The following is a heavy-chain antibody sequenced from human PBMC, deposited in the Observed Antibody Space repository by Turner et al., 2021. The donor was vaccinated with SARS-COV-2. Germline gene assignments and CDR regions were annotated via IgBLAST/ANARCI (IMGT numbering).Heavy chain of an antibody. D-gene: IGHD6-13*01. V-gene: IGHV1-69*08. J-gene: IGHJ6*02. Sequence: QVQLVQPGAEVKQPLSSVTASCKASGGTFSTYTISWGRRAPGQGVEWMGRIIPILGITTNAQKFQGRVTITADKSTSTAYMELSSLRSEDTAMYYCARDEEGIAAAYYYAMDVWGQGTTVTVSS. CDR1: GGTFSTYT. CDR3: ARDEEGIAAAYYYAMDV. CDR2: IIPILGIT.